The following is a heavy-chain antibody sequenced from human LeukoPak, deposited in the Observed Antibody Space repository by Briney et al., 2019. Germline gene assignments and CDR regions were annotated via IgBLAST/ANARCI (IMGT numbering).Heavy chain of an antibody. Sequence: SETLSLTCTVSGGSLSSGGYYWSWIRQHPGKGLEWIGYIYYSGSTYYNPSLKSRVTISVDTSKNQFSLKLSSVTAADTAMYYCAKETPNTGWFDPWGQGTLVTVSS. J-gene: IGHJ5*02. CDR2: IYYSGST. CDR3: AKETPNTGWFDP. D-gene: IGHD1-14*01. CDR1: GGSLSSGGYY. V-gene: IGHV4-31*03.